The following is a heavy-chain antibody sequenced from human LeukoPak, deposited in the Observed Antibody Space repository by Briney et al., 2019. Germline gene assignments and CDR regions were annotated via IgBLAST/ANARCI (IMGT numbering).Heavy chain of an antibody. Sequence: GGSLRLSCAVSGFTFSTYGMHWVRQAPGKGLEWVAFIRYDGSNEYADSVKGRFTISRDNSKNTLYLQMNSLRAEDTAVYYCAKWEGVAAAGTNYWGQGTLVTVSS. CDR1: GFTFSTYG. CDR3: AKWEGVAAAGTNY. CDR2: IRYDGSNE. V-gene: IGHV3-30*02. D-gene: IGHD6-13*01. J-gene: IGHJ4*02.